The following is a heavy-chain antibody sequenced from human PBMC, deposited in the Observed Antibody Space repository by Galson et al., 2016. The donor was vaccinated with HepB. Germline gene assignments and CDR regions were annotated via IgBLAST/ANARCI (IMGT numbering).Heavy chain of an antibody. J-gene: IGHJ4*02. V-gene: IGHV4-39*01. CDR2: IYYSGST. CDR1: AGSISNGYYY. CDR3: ARHSGLGPFDY. D-gene: IGHD3-10*01. Sequence: SETLSLTCTVSAGSISNGYYYWDWIRQPPGKGLEWIGSIYYSGSTYYSPSLKSPVTISVHTSRNQFSLRLSSVTAADTAVYHCARHSGLGPFDYWGQGTLVIVSS.